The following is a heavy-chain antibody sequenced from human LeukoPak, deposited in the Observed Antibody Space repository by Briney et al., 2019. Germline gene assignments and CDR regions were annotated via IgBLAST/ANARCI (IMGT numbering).Heavy chain of an antibody. D-gene: IGHD4-23*01. V-gene: IGHV4-34*01. CDR2: INHSGST. J-gene: IGHJ4*02. CDR3: ARGRVTDGGTSNY. Sequence: SETLSLTCAVYGGSFSGYYWSWIRQPPGKGLEWIGEINHSGSTNYNPSLKSRVTISVDTSKNQFSLKLSSVTAADTAVYYCARGRVTDGGTSNYWGQGALVTVSS. CDR1: GGSFSGYY.